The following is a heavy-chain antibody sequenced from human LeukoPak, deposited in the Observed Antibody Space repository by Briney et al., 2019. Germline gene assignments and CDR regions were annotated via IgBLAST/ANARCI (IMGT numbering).Heavy chain of an antibody. CDR1: GYTFTGYY. V-gene: IGHV1-2*02. D-gene: IGHD2-2*01. Sequence: ASVKVSCKASGYTFTGYYMHWVRQAPGQGLEWMGWINPNSGGTNYAQKFQGRVTMTRDTSISTAYMELSRLRSDDTAVYYCARDLADIVVVPAAMGGNNWFDPWGQGTLVTVSS. CDR2: INPNSGGT. J-gene: IGHJ5*02. CDR3: ARDLADIVVVPAAMGGNNWFDP.